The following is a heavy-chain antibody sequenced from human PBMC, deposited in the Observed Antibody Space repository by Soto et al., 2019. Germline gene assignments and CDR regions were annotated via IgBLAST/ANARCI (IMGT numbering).Heavy chain of an antibody. CDR3: ARGQRFSDSFDP. Sequence: WAPLSLTCTVCGAAISGYYWTWIRQSAGKGLEWIGRIYSSGGTKYNPSLQSRVTMSLDTSKNQFSLRLTSVTAADTAVYYCARGQRFSDSFDPWGQGTLVTV. J-gene: IGHJ5*02. V-gene: IGHV4-4*07. CDR2: IYSSGGT. CDR1: GAAISGYY. D-gene: IGHD3-3*01.